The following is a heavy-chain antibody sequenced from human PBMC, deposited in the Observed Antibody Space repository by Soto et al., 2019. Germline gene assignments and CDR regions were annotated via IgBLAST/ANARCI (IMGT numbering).Heavy chain of an antibody. J-gene: IGHJ4*02. Sequence: GGSLRLSCAASGFTFSNAWMSWVRQAPGKGLEWVGRIKSKTDCGTTDYAAPVEGRFTISRDDSKNTLYLQMNSLKTEATAVYYCTTDPNIVLMVYAIHFDYWGQGTLVTVSS. V-gene: IGHV3-15*01. CDR1: GFTFSNAW. CDR2: IKSKTDCGTT. D-gene: IGHD2-8*01. CDR3: TTDPNIVLMVYAIHFDY.